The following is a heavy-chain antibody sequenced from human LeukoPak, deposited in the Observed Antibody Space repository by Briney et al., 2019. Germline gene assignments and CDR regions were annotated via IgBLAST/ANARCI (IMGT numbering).Heavy chain of an antibody. CDR1: GFTFSSYA. V-gene: IGHV3-23*01. J-gene: IGHJ4*02. D-gene: IGHD6-13*01. CDR2: IPSSGGST. Sequence: PGGSLRLSCAASGFTFSSYAMSWVRQAPGKGLEWVSIIPSSGGSTYYADSVKGRFTISRDNSKNTLYLQMNSLRAEDTAVYYCAKNGGSSSWYYFDYWGQGTLVTVSS. CDR3: AKNGGSSSWYYFDY.